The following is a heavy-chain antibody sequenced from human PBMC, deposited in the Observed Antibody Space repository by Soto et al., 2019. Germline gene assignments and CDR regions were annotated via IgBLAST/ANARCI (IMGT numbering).Heavy chain of an antibody. J-gene: IGHJ6*02. CDR1: GGTFRTYA. D-gene: IGHD6-19*01. CDR3: TKGAVAGTPTSYYYYGMDV. Sequence: QVQLLQSGAEVKKPGSSVRVSCEASGGTFRTYAISWVRQAPGQGLEWMGGIIPIFGTVNYAQKFQGRVAITAHESTTTVYMDLRSLRSEATAVYYCTKGAVAGTPTSYYYYGMDVWGQGTTVNVSS. V-gene: IGHV1-69*12. CDR2: IIPIFGTV.